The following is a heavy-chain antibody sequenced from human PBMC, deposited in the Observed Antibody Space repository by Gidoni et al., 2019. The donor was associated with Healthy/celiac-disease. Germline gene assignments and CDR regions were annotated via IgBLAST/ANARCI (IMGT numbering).Heavy chain of an antibody. CDR1: GGSFSGYY. D-gene: IGHD6-13*01. J-gene: IGHJ1*01. CDR2: INHSGST. V-gene: IGHV4-34*01. CDR3: ASPGIAAAGNPEYFQH. Sequence: QVQLQQWGAGLLKPSETLSPTGAVYGGSFSGYYWSWIRQPPGKGLEWIGEINHSGSTNYNPSLKSRVTISVDTSKNQFSLKLSSVTAADTAVYYCASPGIAAAGNPEYFQHWGQGTLVTVSS.